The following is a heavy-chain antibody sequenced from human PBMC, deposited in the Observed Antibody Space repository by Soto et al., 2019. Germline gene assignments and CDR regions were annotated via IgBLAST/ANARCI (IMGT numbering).Heavy chain of an antibody. CDR1: GGPVSSNSYY. CDR3: ASTVLRFLEWFNWGMDA. CDR2: IYYSGNT. J-gene: IGHJ6*02. D-gene: IGHD3-3*01. V-gene: IGHV4-61*01. Sequence: SETLPLTFPVSGGPVSSNSYYWSCFRQPPWKGLESIGYIYYSGNTNYNPSLKSRVTISVDTSKNQFSLNLSSATAAETAVYYCASTVLRFLEWFNWGMDAWGQGTTVTVS.